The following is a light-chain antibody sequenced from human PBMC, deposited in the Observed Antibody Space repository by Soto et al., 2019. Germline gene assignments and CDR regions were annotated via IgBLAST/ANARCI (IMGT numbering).Light chain of an antibody. CDR2: EVS. J-gene: IGLJ2*01. Sequence: HSALTQPASVSGSPGQSITISCTGTIYDVGAYHYVSWYQQFPGKAPKLILYEVSNRPSGISNRFSGFRSGSTASLTVSGLQPEDDAHYYCISYTTTGALVFGGGTKVTVL. V-gene: IGLV2-14*01. CDR3: ISYTTTGALV. CDR1: IYDVGAYHY.